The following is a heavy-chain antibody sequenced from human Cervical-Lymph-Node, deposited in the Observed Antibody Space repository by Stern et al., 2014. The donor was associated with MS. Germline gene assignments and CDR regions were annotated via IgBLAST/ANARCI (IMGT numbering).Heavy chain of an antibody. CDR1: GGTFSGQA. CDR3: ATPSTVTVGIVDV. CDR2: IIPILATP. D-gene: IGHD4-17*01. J-gene: IGHJ6*02. Sequence: VQLVESGAEVKKPGSSVKVSCTASGGTFSGQAINWVRQPPRQGLEWMGGIIPILATPHYAPRFRGSATIAADASTNTVYMQLGSLRSDDTAVYCCATPSTVTVGIVDVWGQGTTVIVSS. V-gene: IGHV1-69*01.